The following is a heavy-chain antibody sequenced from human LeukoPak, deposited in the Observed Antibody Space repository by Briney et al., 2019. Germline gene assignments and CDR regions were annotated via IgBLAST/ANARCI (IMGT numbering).Heavy chain of an antibody. Sequence: PGGSLRLSCAASGFTLSSYSMNWVRQAPGKGLEWVSSISSSSSYIYYADSVKGRFTISRDNAKNSLYLQMNSLRAEDTAVYYCARSSGLWFGESRPYYFDYWGQGTLVTVSS. CDR1: GFTLSSYS. CDR3: ARSSGLWFGESRPYYFDY. D-gene: IGHD3-10*01. V-gene: IGHV3-21*01. J-gene: IGHJ4*02. CDR2: ISSSSSYI.